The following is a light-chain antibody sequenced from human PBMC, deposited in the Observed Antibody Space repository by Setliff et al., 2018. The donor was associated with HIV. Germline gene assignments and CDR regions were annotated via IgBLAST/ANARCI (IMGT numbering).Light chain of an antibody. CDR2: EIN. Sequence: QSALTQPASVSVSPGQSITIPCTGTSSDIGSYNLVSWYQQHPGQAPKLVIYEINRRPSPMSNLFSGSKSGNTATLTISGLRPEDEAYYYCYSYVGGGSIRYVFGTGTKATVL. V-gene: IGLV2-23*02. CDR1: SSDIGSYNL. J-gene: IGLJ1*01. CDR3: YSYVGGGSIRYV.